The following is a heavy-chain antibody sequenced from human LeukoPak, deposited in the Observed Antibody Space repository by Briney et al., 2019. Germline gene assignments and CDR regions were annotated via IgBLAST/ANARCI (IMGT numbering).Heavy chain of an antibody. D-gene: IGHD4-11*01. V-gene: IGHV3-53*01. CDR1: GFTVSSNY. CDR3: AKDLTTGLTYYYYGMDV. CDR2: IYSDGRT. J-gene: IGHJ6*02. Sequence: PGGSLRLSCAASGFTVSSNYMSWVRQAPGKGLEWVSVIYSDGRTYYADSVKGRFTISRDNSKNTLYLQMNSLRAEDTAVYYCAKDLTTGLTYYYYGMDVWGQGTTVTVSS.